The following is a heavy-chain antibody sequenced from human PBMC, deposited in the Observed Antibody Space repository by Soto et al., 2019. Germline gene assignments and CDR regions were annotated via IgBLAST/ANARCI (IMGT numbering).Heavy chain of an antibody. D-gene: IGHD2-15*01. Sequence: SETLSLTCSVSGGSFTGDYWSWIRQPAGKGLQWIGRVFGNVAGTPIYNSLLKSRARMSADPSKRQFSLTLTSVTAADTAVYYCARDLPPYGGRRSPPTGAFEDWGQGIMVTFSS. CDR3: ARDLPPYGGRRSPPTGAFED. CDR2: VFGNVAGTP. V-gene: IGHV4-4*07. J-gene: IGHJ4*02. CDR1: GGSFTGDY.